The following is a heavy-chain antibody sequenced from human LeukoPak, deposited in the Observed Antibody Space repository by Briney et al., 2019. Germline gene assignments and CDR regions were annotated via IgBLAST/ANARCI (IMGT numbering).Heavy chain of an antibody. D-gene: IGHD5-18*01. V-gene: IGHV3-9*01. CDR3: AKEYSYGESFIDY. J-gene: IGHJ4*02. CDR2: ISWNSGSI. CDR1: GFTFDDYA. Sequence: GRSLRLSCAASGFTFDDYAMHWVRQAPGKGLEWVSGISWNSGSIGYADSVKGRFTISRDNAKSSLYLQMNSLRAEDTALYYCAKEYSYGESFIDYWGQGTLVTVSS.